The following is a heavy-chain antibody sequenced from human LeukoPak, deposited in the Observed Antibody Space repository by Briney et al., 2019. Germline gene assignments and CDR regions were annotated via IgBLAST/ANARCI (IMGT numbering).Heavy chain of an antibody. V-gene: IGHV1-18*01. D-gene: IGHD6-19*01. J-gene: IGHJ6*02. CDR2: ISAYNGNT. CDR1: GYTFTSYG. CDR3: ATEGIAVAGNYYYYGMDV. Sequence: ASVKVSCKASGYTFTSYGISWVRQAPGQGLEWMGWISAYNGNTNYAQKLQGRVTMTTDTSASTAYMELSSLRSEDTAVYYCATEGIAVAGNYYYYGMDVWGQGTTVTVSS.